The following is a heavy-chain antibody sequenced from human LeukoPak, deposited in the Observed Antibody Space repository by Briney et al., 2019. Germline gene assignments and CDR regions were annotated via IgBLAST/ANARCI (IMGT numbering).Heavy chain of an antibody. CDR1: GFTFSSYG. V-gene: IGHV3-23*01. D-gene: IGHD3-10*01. CDR3: AKDQVTMVRGVHPFDY. CDR2: ISGSGGST. J-gene: IGHJ4*02. Sequence: GGSLRLSCAASGFTFSSYGMTWVRQAPGKGLEWVSGISGSGGSTYYADSVKGRFTISRDNSKNTLYLQMNSLRAEDTAVYYCAKDQVTMVRGVHPFDYWGQGTLVTVSS.